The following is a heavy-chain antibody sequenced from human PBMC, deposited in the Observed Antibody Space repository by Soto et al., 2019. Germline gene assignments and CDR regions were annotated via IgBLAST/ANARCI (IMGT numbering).Heavy chain of an antibody. CDR3: ARLPGN. CDR1: GFTFGTFS. Sequence: EVQLVESGGGLVRPGGSLRLSCADSGFTFGTFSMSWVRQAPGKGLEWVSSISSSSTNIYYADSVKGRFTISRDNAKNSLYLQMNSLTAEDTDVYYCARLPGNWGQGTLVTVSS. J-gene: IGHJ4*02. CDR2: ISSSSTNI. V-gene: IGHV3-21*01.